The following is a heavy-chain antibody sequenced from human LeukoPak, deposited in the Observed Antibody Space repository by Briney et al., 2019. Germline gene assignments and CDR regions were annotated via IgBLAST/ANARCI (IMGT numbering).Heavy chain of an antibody. J-gene: IGHJ4*02. Sequence: SETLSLTCTVSGYSISSGYYWGWIRQPPGKGLEWIGSIYHSGSTYYNPSLKSRVTISVDTSKNQFSLKLSSVTAADTAVYYCARDLAWSGYYSADYFDYWGQGTLVTVSS. CDR3: ARDLAWSGYYSADYFDY. D-gene: IGHD3-3*01. CDR1: GYSISSGYY. CDR2: IYHSGST. V-gene: IGHV4-38-2*02.